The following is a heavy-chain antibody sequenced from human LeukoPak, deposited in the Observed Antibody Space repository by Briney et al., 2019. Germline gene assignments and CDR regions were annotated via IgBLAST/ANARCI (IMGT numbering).Heavy chain of an antibody. CDR1: EFTFSDYF. V-gene: IGHV3-72*01. Sequence: GGSLRLSCTGSEFTFSDYFTDWVRQAPGKGLEWIGRMRNKVNRYTTEYAASVKGRFAISRDDSQNSLYLEMSNLRTEDTAVYYCGRESGFYYYGLDVWGQGTTVVVSS. D-gene: IGHD2-15*01. J-gene: IGHJ6*02. CDR3: GRESGFYYYGLDV. CDR2: MRNKVNRYTT.